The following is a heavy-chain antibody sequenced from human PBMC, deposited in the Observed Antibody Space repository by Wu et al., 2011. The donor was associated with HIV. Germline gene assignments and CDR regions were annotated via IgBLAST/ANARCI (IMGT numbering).Heavy chain of an antibody. D-gene: IGHD2-2*01. Sequence: QFQLVQSGAEVKKPGSSVKVSCKASGGTFSNYAVSWVRQAPGQGLEWMGRIIPIFGTPNYAQKFQSRVTITADDSTSTASMELSSLRSEDTAVYYCAGGGEHPVGYYYYMDVWGKRDHGHRLL. CDR3: AGGGEHPVGYYYYMDV. V-gene: IGHV1-69*15. J-gene: IGHJ6*03. CDR2: IIPIFGTP. CDR1: GGTFSNYA.